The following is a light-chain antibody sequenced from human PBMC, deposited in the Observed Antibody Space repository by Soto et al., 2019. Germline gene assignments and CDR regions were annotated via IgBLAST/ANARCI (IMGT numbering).Light chain of an antibody. J-gene: IGLJ1*01. Sequence: QSVLTQPPSASGTPGQRVTISCSGSSSNIGSNYVYWYQQLPGTAPKLLIYRNNQRTSGVPDRFSGYKSGTSASLAISGLRSEDEADYYCAAWDESLSGHVFGTGTKLTVL. CDR2: RNN. V-gene: IGLV1-47*01. CDR3: AAWDESLSGHV. CDR1: SSNIGSNY.